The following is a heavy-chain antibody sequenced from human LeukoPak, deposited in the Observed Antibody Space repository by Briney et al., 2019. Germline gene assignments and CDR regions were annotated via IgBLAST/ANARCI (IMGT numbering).Heavy chain of an antibody. CDR3: ARGSDDFWSGYSPSY. CDR1: GYTFTGYY. V-gene: IGHV1-2*02. Sequence: PGASVKVSCKASGYTFTGYYMHWVRQAPGQGLEWMGWINPNSGGTNYAQKFQGRVTMTRDTSISTAYMELSRLRSDDTAVYYCARGSDDFWSGYSPSYWGQGTLATVSS. D-gene: IGHD3-3*01. CDR2: INPNSGGT. J-gene: IGHJ4*02.